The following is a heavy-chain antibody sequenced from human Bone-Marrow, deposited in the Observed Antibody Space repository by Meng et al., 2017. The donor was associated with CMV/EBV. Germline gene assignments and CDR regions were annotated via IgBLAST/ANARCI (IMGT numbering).Heavy chain of an antibody. D-gene: IGHD6-6*01. Sequence: SETLSLTCTVFGGSISSSSYYWCSIRQPPGKGLEWIGSIYYSGSTYYNPSLKSRVTISVDTSKNQFSLKLSSVTAADTAVYYCARGSIVYSISWPHDAFDIWGQGTMVTVSS. J-gene: IGHJ3*02. CDR1: GGSISSSSYY. V-gene: IGHV4-39*07. CDR3: ARGSIVYSISWPHDAFDI. CDR2: IYYSGST.